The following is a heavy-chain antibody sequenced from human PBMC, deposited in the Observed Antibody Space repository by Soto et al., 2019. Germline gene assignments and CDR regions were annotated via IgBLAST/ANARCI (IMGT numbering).Heavy chain of an antibody. CDR3: AGGQHESSYDY. CDR1: GYHXRRYC. D-gene: IGHD2-15*01. J-gene: IGHJ4*02. V-gene: IGHV1-18*01. Sequence: GXSXKICFVVTGYHXRRYCIGRVRQAPGQGLEWMGWITAYNGNTNHAQKPQGRVTMTTDRSTSTAYMEMRSMRSDDTAVYYGAGGQHESSYDYWGQGTLVAVSS. CDR2: ITAYNGNT.